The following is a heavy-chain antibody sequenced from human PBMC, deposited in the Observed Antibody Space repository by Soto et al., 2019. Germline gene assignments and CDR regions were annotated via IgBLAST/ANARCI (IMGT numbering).Heavy chain of an antibody. V-gene: IGHV1-3*01. CDR3: ARDLGYALPDY. CDR1: GYTFTSYT. Sequence: ASVKVSCKASGYTFTSYTMHWVRQAPGQRLEWMGWINAGNGNTKYSQKFQGRVTITRDTSASTAYMELSSLRSEDTAVYYCARDLGYALPDYWGQGTLVTVSS. J-gene: IGHJ4*02. CDR2: INAGNGNT. D-gene: IGHD2-15*01.